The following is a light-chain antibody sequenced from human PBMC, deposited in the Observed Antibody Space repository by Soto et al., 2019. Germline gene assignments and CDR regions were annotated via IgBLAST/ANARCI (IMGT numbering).Light chain of an antibody. CDR3: SSYTSYTSYV. J-gene: IGLJ1*01. Sequence: QSVLTQPASVSGSPGQSIAISCTGTSSDVGGYKYVSWYQQYPGKAPKLVIYDVSNRPSGVPDRFSGSKSGNTASLTISGLQSEDEADYYCSSYTSYTSYVFGTGTKLTVL. V-gene: IGLV2-14*01. CDR1: SSDVGGYKY. CDR2: DVS.